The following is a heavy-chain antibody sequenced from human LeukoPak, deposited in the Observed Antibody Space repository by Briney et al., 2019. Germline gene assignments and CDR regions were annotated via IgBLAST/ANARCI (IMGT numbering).Heavy chain of an antibody. CDR2: INPNGGGT. V-gene: IGHV1-2*02. CDR1: GYTFTGYY. CDR3: ATSGSYAGLYYYYYYMDV. J-gene: IGHJ6*03. D-gene: IGHD3-10*01. Sequence: ASVKVSCKASGYTFTGYYMHWVRQAPGQGLEWMGWINPNGGGTNYAQKFQGRVTMTRDTSISTAYMELSRLRSDDTAVYYCATSGSYAGLYYYYYYMDVWGKGTTVTVSS.